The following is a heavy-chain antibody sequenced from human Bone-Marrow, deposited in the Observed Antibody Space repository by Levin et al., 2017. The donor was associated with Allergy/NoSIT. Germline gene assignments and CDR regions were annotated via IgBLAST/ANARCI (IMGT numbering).Heavy chain of an antibody. J-gene: IGHJ5*02. Sequence: GESLKISCKGSGYKFTSHWIGWVRQMPGKGLEWIGIIFPGDSDTQYTPSFQGQVTISADWSISTASLQWSSLKASDTAMYYCVRLPGGGIHTHLWGQGTLVTVSS. CDR1: GYKFTSHW. V-gene: IGHV5-51*01. D-gene: IGHD3-16*01. CDR2: IFPGDSDT. CDR3: VRLPGGGIHTHL.